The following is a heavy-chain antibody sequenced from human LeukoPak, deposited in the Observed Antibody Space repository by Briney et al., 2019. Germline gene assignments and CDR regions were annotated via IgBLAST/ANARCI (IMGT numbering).Heavy chain of an antibody. J-gene: IGHJ4*02. D-gene: IGHD3-22*01. CDR3: ARSSYYYDSSGSDFDY. CDR1: GGTFSSYA. Sequence: SVKVSCKASGGTFSSYAISWVRQAPGQGLEWMGGIIPIFGTANYAQKFQGRVTMTRNTSISTAYMELSSLRSEDTAVYYCARSSYYYDSSGSDFDYWGQGTLVTVSS. CDR2: IIPIFGTA. V-gene: IGHV1-69*05.